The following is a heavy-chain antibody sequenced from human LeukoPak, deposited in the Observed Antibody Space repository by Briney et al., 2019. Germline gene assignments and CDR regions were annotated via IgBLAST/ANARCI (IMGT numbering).Heavy chain of an antibody. CDR2: IYHSGST. CDR1: GYSISSGYY. J-gene: IGHJ4*02. V-gene: IGHV4-38-2*02. Sequence: PSETLSLTRTVSGYSISSGYYWGWIRQPPGKGLEWIGSIYHSGSTYYNPSLKSRVTISVDTSKNQFSLKLSSVTAADTAVYYCARDGMEWLVIDYWGQGTLVTVSS. CDR3: ARDGMEWLVIDY. D-gene: IGHD3-3*01.